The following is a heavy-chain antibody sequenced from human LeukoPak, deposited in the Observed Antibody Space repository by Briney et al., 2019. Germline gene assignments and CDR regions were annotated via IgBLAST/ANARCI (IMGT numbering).Heavy chain of an antibody. CDR3: ARDRYCSGGSCYSLFDY. V-gene: IGHV3-30-3*01. Sequence: GGSLRLSCAASGFTFSSYAMLWVRQAPGKGLEWVAVISYDGSNKYYADSVEGRFTISRDNSKNTLYLQMNSLRAEDTAVYYCARDRYCSGGSCYSLFDYWGQGTLVTVSS. D-gene: IGHD2-15*01. CDR2: ISYDGSNK. CDR1: GFTFSSYA. J-gene: IGHJ4*02.